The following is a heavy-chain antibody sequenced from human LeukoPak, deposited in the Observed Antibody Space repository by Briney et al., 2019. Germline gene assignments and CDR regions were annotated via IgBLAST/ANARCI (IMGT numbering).Heavy chain of an antibody. CDR2: ISYDGSNK. J-gene: IGHJ4*02. CDR1: GFTFSSYA. V-gene: IGHV3-30-3*01. CDR3: ARDTPYYYDSSGSYFDY. D-gene: IGHD3-22*01. Sequence: GGSLRLSCAASGFTFSSYAMHWVRQAPGKGLEWVAVISYDGSNKYYADSVKGRFTISRDNSKNTLYLQMNGLRAEDPAVYYCARDTPYYYDSSGSYFDYWGQGTLVTVSS.